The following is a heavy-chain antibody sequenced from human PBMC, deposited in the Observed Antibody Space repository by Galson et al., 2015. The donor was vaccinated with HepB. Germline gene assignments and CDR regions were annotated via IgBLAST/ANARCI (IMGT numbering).Heavy chain of an antibody. D-gene: IGHD3-22*01. CDR2: IYSGGST. J-gene: IGHJ4*02. CDR3: AREGVDHYYDSSGYYTALYYFDY. CDR1: GFTVSSNY. Sequence: SLRLSCAASGFTVSSNYMSWVRQAPGKGLEWVSVIYSGGSTYYADSVKGRFTISRDNSKNTLYLQMNSLRAEDTAVYYCAREGVDHYYDSSGYYTALYYFDYWGQGTLVTVSS. V-gene: IGHV3-66*01.